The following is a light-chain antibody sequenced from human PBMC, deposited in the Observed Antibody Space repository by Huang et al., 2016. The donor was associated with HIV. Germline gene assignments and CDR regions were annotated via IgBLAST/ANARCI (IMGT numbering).Light chain of an antibody. CDR3: QEYYRAPYT. J-gene: IGKJ2*01. V-gene: IGKV1-27*01. CDR1: QGISNY. Sequence: DIQMTQSPSSLATSIGDRVTITCRPSQGISNYLAWYQQNPGKVPKFLIYGASTLQSRAPAWCSGGGSRTYFTLTISSLQPEDVATYYCQEYYRAPYTFGQGTKVEIK. CDR2: GAS.